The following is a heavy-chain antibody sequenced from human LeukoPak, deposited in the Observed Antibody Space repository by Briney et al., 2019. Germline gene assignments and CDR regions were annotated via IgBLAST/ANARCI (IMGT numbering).Heavy chain of an antibody. V-gene: IGHV4-59*01. CDR2: IYYTGST. D-gene: IGHD3-22*01. Sequence: SETLSLTCTVSGASLGTYCWNWIRQPPGKGLEWMGYIYYTGSTNYNPSLKSRVTISVDTSKNQFSLKLSSVIAADTAVYYCARASGGYYNNLFDPWGQGTLVTVSS. CDR1: GASLGTYC. J-gene: IGHJ5*02. CDR3: ARASGGYYNNLFDP.